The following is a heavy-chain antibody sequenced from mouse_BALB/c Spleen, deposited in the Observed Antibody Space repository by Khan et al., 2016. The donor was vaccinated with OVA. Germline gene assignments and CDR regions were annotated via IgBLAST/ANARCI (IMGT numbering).Heavy chain of an antibody. D-gene: IGHD2-4*01. CDR1: GFSLTSYG. Sequence: QVQLKQSGPGLVAPSQSLSITCTVSGFSLTSYGVHWVRQPPGKGLEWLVVIWSDGKTTYNSTLKSRLSISKDNSKSQVFLKMNSLQTDDTAMYYCGRNTHMITTVMDYWGQGTSVTVSS. CDR2: IWSDGKT. V-gene: IGHV2-6*02. CDR3: GRNTHMITTVMDY. J-gene: IGHJ4*01.